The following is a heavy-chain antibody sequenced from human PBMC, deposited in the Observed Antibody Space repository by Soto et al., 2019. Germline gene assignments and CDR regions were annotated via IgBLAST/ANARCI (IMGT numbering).Heavy chain of an antibody. J-gene: IGHJ6*02. CDR1: GGTFSNYA. CDR3: ASWGHGSMSSYSYCGMVV. CDR2: IIPIFGTA. D-gene: IGHD3-10*01. V-gene: IGHV1-69*13. Sequence: SVKVSCKASGGTFSNYAISWVRQAPGQGLEWMGGIIPIFGTANYAQKFQGRVTITADESTSTAYMELSSLRSEDTAVYYCASWGHGSMSSYSYCGMVVCCQETTVSVSS.